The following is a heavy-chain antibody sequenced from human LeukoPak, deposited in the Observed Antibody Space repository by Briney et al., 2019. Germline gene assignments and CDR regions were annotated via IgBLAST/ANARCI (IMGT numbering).Heavy chain of an antibody. J-gene: IGHJ3*02. Sequence: GGSLRLSCAASGFTVSFYAMSWVRQAPGKGLKWVSVIAGGGSSTYYADSVKGRFTISRDNSKNTLYLQMNSLRVEDTAVYYCVKDPDPRYCSSTSCSPIWGQGTMVTVSS. V-gene: IGHV3-23*01. D-gene: IGHD2-2*01. CDR3: VKDPDPRYCSSTSCSPI. CDR2: IAGGGSST. CDR1: GFTVSFYA.